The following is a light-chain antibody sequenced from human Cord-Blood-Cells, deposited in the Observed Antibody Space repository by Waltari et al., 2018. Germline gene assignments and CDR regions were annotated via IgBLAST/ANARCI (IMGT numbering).Light chain of an antibody. CDR1: RSGVYSSNNKNY. V-gene: IGKV4-1*01. CDR3: QQYYSTPLT. Sequence: DIVMTQSPDSLAVYRGARAPIHRKASRSGVYSSNNKNYLAWDQRKPGQPPKLLIYWASTRESGVPDRFSGSGSGTDFTLTISSLQAEDVAVYYCQQYYSTPLTFGGGTKVEIK. CDR2: WAS. J-gene: IGKJ4*01.